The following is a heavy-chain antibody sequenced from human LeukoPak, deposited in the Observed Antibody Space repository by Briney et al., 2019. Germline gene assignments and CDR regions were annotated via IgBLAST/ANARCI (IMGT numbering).Heavy chain of an antibody. CDR3: AKVLVLVSANRYYFDY. D-gene: IGHD2-15*01. V-gene: IGHV3-23*01. CDR1: GFTFSSYG. CDR2: ISGNHRT. J-gene: IGHJ4*02. Sequence: PGGSLRLSCAASGFTFSSYGMSWVRQPPGKGLEWVSVISGNHRTYYADSVKGRFTISRDNSKNTLYLQMNSLRAEDTAVYYCAKVLVLVSANRYYFDYWGQGTLVTVSS.